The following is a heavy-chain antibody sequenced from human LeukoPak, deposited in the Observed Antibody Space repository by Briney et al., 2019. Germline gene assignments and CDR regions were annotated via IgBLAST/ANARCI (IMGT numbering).Heavy chain of an antibody. Sequence: GGSLRLSCAASGFTFSSYEMNWVRQAPGKGLEWVSYISSSGSTIYYADSVKGRFTISRDNAKNSLYLQMNSLRAEDTAVYYCARELYGDYGGGYCYYYGMDVWGQGTTVTVSS. CDR2: ISSSGSTI. D-gene: IGHD4-17*01. J-gene: IGHJ6*02. CDR1: GFTFSSYE. V-gene: IGHV3-48*03. CDR3: ARELYGDYGGGYCYYYGMDV.